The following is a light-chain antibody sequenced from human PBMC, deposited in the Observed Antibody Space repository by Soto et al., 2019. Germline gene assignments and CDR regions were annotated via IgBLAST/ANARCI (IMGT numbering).Light chain of an antibody. CDR3: QQYNKWPFT. CDR1: HSLNTD. CDR2: GAS. J-gene: IGKJ5*01. Sequence: EIRMTQSPSSLSVSPEETATLYFRASHSLNTDLAWYQQKPGQAPRLLLYGASTRATGVPPRFSGGGSGTEFTLTISSLQSEESAFYYCQQYNKWPFTFGQGTRLEI. V-gene: IGKV3-15*01.